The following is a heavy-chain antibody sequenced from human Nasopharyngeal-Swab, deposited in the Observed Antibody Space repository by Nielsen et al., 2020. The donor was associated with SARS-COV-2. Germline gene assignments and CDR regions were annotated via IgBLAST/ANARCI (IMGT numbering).Heavy chain of an antibody. D-gene: IGHD3-9*01. V-gene: IGHV4-39*02. CDR2: IYYSGST. CDR3: ARESVLRYFDWEYYYYGMDV. Sequence: IRQPPGKGLEWIGSIYYSGSTYYNPSLKSRVTISVDTSKNQFSLKLSSVTAADTAVYYCARESVLRYFDWEYYYYGMDVWGQGTTVTVSS. J-gene: IGHJ6*02.